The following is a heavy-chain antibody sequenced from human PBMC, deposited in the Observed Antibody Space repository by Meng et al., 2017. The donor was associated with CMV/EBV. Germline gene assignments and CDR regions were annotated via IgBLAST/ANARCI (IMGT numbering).Heavy chain of an antibody. Sequence: GGSLRLSCAASGFTFSSYAMSWVRQAPGKGLEWVSAISGSGGSTYYADSVKGRFTISRDNSKNTLYLQMNSLRAEDTAVYYCAKGTISLTRRGVPYSSSSSRSSNYYYYGMDVWGQGTTVTVSS. CDR1: GFTFSSYA. D-gene: IGHD6-6*01. CDR2: ISGSGGST. J-gene: IGHJ6*02. CDR3: AKGTISLTRRGVPYSSSSSRSSNYYYYGMDV. V-gene: IGHV3-23*01.